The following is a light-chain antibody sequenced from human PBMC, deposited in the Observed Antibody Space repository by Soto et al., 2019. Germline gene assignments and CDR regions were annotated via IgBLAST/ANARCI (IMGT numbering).Light chain of an antibody. CDR2: GAS. J-gene: IGKJ1*01. CDR3: QQCNHWPQT. CDR1: QSVSSN. V-gene: IGKV3-15*01. Sequence: EIVMTQSPATLSVSPGERATLSCRASQSVSSNLAWYQQKPGQAPRLLIYGASTSATGIQARFSGSWSGTEFTLTISGVQSEDFAVYYCQQCNHWPQTFGQGTKVEIK.